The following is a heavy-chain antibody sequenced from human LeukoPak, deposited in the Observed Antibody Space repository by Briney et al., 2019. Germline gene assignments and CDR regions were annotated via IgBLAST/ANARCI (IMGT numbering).Heavy chain of an antibody. CDR2: ISSTSNYI. CDR3: ARDGARQLSSFDY. J-gene: IGHJ4*02. Sequence: PGGSLRLSCAASGFTFNTYSMNWVRQAPGKGLEWVSCISSTSNYIYYADSVKGRFTISRDNAKNSLYLQMNSLRAEDTAVYYCARDGARQLSSFDYWGQGTLVTVSS. CDR1: GFTFNTYS. D-gene: IGHD1-26*01. V-gene: IGHV3-21*01.